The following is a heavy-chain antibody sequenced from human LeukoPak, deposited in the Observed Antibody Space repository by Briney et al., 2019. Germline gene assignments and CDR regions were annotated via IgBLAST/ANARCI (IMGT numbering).Heavy chain of an antibody. CDR3: ALLAVASDFDY. V-gene: IGHV3-48*03. Sequence: GGSLRLSCAVSGFPFSVYEMNWVRQAPGKGLEWVSNIGSSGSTIYYADSVKGRFSISRDNAKSSLYLQMNSLRVEDTAVYYCALLAVASDFDYWGQGALVTVSS. D-gene: IGHD6-19*01. CDR2: IGSSGSTI. J-gene: IGHJ4*02. CDR1: GFPFSVYE.